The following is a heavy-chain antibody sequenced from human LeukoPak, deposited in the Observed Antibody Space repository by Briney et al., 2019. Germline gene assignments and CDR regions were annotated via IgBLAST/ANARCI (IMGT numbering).Heavy chain of an antibody. V-gene: IGHV3-66*02. CDR3: ARGGYSYGYSWFDP. D-gene: IGHD5-18*01. CDR2: IYSGGST. CDR1: GFTVSSNY. Sequence: GGSLRLSCAASGFTVSSNYMSWVRQAPGKGLEWVSVIYSGGSTYYADSVKGRFTISRDNSKNTLYLQMNSLRAEDTAVYHCARGGYSYGYSWFDPWGQGTLVTVSS. J-gene: IGHJ5*02.